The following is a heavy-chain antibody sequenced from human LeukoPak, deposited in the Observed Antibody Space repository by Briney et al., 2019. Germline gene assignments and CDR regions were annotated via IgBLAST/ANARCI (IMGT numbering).Heavy chain of an antibody. D-gene: IGHD3-10*01. V-gene: IGHV4-59*01. CDR2: VYNSGKT. CDR3: ARRPLIAYGKSYWYFDL. J-gene: IGHJ2*01. Sequence: SETLSLTCTVSGGSISTYYWHWIRQPPGKGLEWLGYVYNSGKTNYNSSLMSRVSISVDTSKNQFSLDLGSVTAADTAVYYCARRPLIAYGKSYWYFDLWGRGTLVTVSS. CDR1: GGSISTYY.